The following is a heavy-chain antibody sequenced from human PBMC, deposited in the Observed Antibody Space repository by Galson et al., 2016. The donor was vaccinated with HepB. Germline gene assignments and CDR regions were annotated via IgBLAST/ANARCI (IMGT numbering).Heavy chain of an antibody. CDR2: TSYDGTNT. Sequence: SLRLSCAASGFGFRSYGMHWVRQAPAKGLEWVAGTSYDGTNTYYADSVKCRFTISRDNSKNTLYLQMTSLRADDTAVYFCAKDAILGCGRDCYVDYWGQGTLVTVSS. CDR1: GFGFRSYG. J-gene: IGHJ4*02. CDR3: AKDAILGCGRDCYVDY. D-gene: IGHD2-21*02. V-gene: IGHV3-30*18.